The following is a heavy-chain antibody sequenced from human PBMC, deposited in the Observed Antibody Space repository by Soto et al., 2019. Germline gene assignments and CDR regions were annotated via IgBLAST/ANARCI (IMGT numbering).Heavy chain of an antibody. D-gene: IGHD5-18*01. CDR2: ISSSGSTI. CDR1: GFTFSDYY. Sequence: SLRLSCAASGFTFSDYYMSWIRQAPGKGLEWVSYISSSGSTIYYADSVKGRFTISRDNAKNSLYLQMNSLRAEDTAMYYCARMDTAMVTILYYGMGVWGQGTTVTVSS. CDR3: ARMDTAMVTILYYGMGV. V-gene: IGHV3-11*01. J-gene: IGHJ6*02.